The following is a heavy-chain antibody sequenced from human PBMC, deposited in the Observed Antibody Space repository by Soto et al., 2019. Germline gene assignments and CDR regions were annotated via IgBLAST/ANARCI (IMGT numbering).Heavy chain of an antibody. CDR2: IFSNDEK. V-gene: IGHV2-26*04. CDR1: GFSLSNAGLG. Sequence: QVTVKESGPVLVKPTETLTLTCTVSGFSLSNAGLGVSWIRQPPGKALEWLAHIFSNDEKSYSTSLKSRLTIPKDTPKSQVVLIMTNMDPVDTATYYCASTYSMSWYGFAPWGQGTLVTVSS. J-gene: IGHJ5*02. D-gene: IGHD6-13*01. CDR3: ASTYSMSWYGFAP.